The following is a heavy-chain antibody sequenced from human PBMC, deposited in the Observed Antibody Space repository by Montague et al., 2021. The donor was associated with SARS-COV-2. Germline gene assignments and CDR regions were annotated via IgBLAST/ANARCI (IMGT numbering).Heavy chain of an antibody. CDR3: ARGSWHIVVVTAIRDGYYGMDV. J-gene: IGHJ6*02. CDR1: GGSFSGYY. D-gene: IGHD2-21*02. CDR2: INHSGST. V-gene: IGHV4-34*01. Sequence: SETLSLTCAVYGGSFSGYYWSWIRQPPGKGLEWIGEINHSGSTNYNPSLKSRVTISVDTSKNQFSLKLSSVTAADTAVYYCARGSWHIVVVTAIRDGYYGMDVWGQETTVTVSS.